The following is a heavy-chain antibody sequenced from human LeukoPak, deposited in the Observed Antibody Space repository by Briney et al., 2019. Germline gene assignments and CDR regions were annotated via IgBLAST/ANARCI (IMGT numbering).Heavy chain of an antibody. J-gene: IGHJ4*02. CDR2: VWYDGTNI. CDR1: GFTFSTYG. CDR3: ARGGYSGTYFFDY. V-gene: IGHV3-33*01. D-gene: IGHD1-26*01. Sequence: GESLRLSCAAPGFTFSTYGMHWVRQAPGKGLEWVAVVWYDGTNIHYVDSVKGRFTISRDNSKSTLYLQMNSLTAEDTAVYYCARGGYSGTYFFDYWGQGTPVTVSS.